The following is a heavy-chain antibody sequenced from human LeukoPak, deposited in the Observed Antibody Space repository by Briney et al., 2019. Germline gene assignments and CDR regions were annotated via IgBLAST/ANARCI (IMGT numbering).Heavy chain of an antibody. CDR2: INHSGST. CDR1: GGSFSGYY. Sequence: KPSETLSLTCAVYGGSFSGYYWSWIRQPPGKGLEWIGEINHSGSTNYNPSLKSRVTISVDTSKNQFSLKLSSVTAADTAVYYCASGGGYDAFDIWGQGTMVTVSS. D-gene: IGHD3-22*01. CDR3: ASGGGYDAFDI. J-gene: IGHJ3*02. V-gene: IGHV4-34*01.